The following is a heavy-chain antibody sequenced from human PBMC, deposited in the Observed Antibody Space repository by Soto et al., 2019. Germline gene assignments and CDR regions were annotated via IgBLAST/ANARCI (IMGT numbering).Heavy chain of an antibody. CDR2: MNPNSGNT. J-gene: IGHJ6*02. CDR3: ASLPIYGGNFRPDYYYGMDV. CDR1: GYTFTSYD. V-gene: IGHV1-8*01. Sequence: GASVKVSCKASGYTFTSYDINWVRQATGQGLEWMGWMNPNSGNTGYAQKFQGRVTMTRNTSISTAYMELSSLRSEDTAVYYCASLPIYGGNFRPDYYYGMDVWGQGTTVTVSS. D-gene: IGHD4-17*01.